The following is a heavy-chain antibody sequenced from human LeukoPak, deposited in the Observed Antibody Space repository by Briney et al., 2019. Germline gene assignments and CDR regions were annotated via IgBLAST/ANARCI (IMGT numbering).Heavy chain of an antibody. CDR1: GYTFTSFD. D-gene: IGHD3-22*01. J-gene: IGHJ3*02. CDR2: MKPNSGNT. Sequence: ASVKVSCKASGYTFTSFDINWVRQATGQGLEWMGWMKPNSGNTAYAQKLQGRVTMTTDTSTSTAYMELRSLRSDDTAVYYCARVRYESSGHPRACDMWGQGTMVTVSS. V-gene: IGHV1-8*01. CDR3: ARVRYESSGHPRACDM.